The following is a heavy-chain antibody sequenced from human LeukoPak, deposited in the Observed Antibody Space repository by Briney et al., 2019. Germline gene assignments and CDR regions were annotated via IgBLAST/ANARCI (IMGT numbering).Heavy chain of an antibody. CDR2: IYYSGST. V-gene: IGHV4-31*03. Sequence: SQTLSLTCTVSGGSTSSGGYYWSWIRQHPGKGLEWIGYIYYSGSTYYNPSLKSRVTISVDTSKNQFSLKLSSVTAADTAVYYCARVSATTVTYGAFDIWGQGTMVTVSS. CDR1: GGSTSSGGYY. CDR3: ARVSATTVTYGAFDI. J-gene: IGHJ3*02. D-gene: IGHD4-17*01.